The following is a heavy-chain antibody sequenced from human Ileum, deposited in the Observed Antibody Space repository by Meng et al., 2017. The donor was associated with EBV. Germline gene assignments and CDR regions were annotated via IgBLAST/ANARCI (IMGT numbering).Heavy chain of an antibody. J-gene: IGHJ4*02. CDR1: GVSISGNY. Sequence: QVQLEESGPGLVKPSGTLSLTCDVSGVSISGNYWSWIRKSPVKGLEWIGFFYEGTTNYNPSLKSRVTIAAGPANNQISLRLSSVTSADTAVYYCAKGGQWDPLDSWGRGILVTVSS. V-gene: IGHV4-59*01. CDR2: FYEGTT. CDR3: AKGGQWDPLDS. D-gene: IGHD1-26*01.